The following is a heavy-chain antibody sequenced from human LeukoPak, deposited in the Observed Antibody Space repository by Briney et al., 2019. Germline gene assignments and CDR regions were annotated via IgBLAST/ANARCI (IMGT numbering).Heavy chain of an antibody. J-gene: IGHJ5*02. Sequence: ASVKVSCKASGYTFTGYYMHWVRQAPGQGLEWMGWINPNSGGTNYAQKFQGRVTMTRDTSISTAYMELSRLRSDDTAVYYCARTYYYGSGSPLPADPWGQGTLVTVSS. CDR3: ARTYYYGSGSPLPADP. CDR2: INPNSGGT. D-gene: IGHD3-10*01. V-gene: IGHV1-2*02. CDR1: GYTFTGYY.